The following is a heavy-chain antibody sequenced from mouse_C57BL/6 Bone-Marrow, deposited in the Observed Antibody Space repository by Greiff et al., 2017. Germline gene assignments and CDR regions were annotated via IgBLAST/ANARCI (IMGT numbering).Heavy chain of an antibody. CDR3: ARNCYQDY. Sequence: EVKLMESGGGLVKPGGSLKLSCAASGFTFSDYGMHWVRQAPEKGLEWVAYISSGSSTIYYADTMKGRFTISRDNAKNTLFLQMTSLRSEDTAMYYCARNCYQDYWGQGTTLTVSS. CDR2: ISSGSSTI. CDR1: GFTFSDYG. J-gene: IGHJ2*01. V-gene: IGHV5-17*01. D-gene: IGHD1-1*01.